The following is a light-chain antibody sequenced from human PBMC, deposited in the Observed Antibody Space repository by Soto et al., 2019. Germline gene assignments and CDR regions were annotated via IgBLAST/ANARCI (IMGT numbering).Light chain of an antibody. J-gene: IGLJ3*02. CDR2: EGS. CDR3: CSYAGSNSLV. Sequence: QSELTQPASVSGSPGQSITISCTGTSSDIGSYYLVSWYKQHPGKAPELMIYEGSKRPSGVSNRFSGSKSGNTASLTISGLQPEDEADYYCCSYAGSNSLVFGGGTKVTVL. V-gene: IGLV2-23*01. CDR1: SSDIGSYYL.